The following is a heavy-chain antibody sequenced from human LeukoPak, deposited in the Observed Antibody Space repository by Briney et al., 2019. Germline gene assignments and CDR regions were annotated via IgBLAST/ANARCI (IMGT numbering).Heavy chain of an antibody. CDR3: ARDLVQLWAKDY. CDR2: ISSSGRNI. D-gene: IGHD5-18*01. CDR1: GFTVSSNY. Sequence: PGVSLRLPCAASGFTVSSNYMSWVLQAPGKGLEWLSYISSSGRNIYYADSVNGRFTISRDNAKNSLYLQMNSLRAEDTAVYYCARDLVQLWAKDYWGQGTLVTVSS. V-gene: IGHV3-11*04. J-gene: IGHJ4*02.